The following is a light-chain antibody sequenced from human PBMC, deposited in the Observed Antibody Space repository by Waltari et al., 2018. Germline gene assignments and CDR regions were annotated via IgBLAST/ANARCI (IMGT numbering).Light chain of an antibody. CDR2: YDS. V-gene: IGLV3-21*04. CDR3: QVWDANTDPGV. J-gene: IGLJ1*01. Sequence: SYVLTQPPSVSVAPGKTASITCGGNNIESKSVHWYPQKPGQAPNLVISYDSDRPSGSPGRFSGSNSGNTATLTIRRVEAGDEADYYCQVWDANTDPGVFGTGTEVTVL. CDR1: NIESKS.